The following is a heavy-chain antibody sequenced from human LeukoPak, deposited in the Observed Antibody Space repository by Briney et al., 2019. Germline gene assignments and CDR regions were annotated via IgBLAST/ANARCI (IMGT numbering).Heavy chain of an antibody. CDR1: GFSFTNYA. D-gene: IGHD3-22*01. CDR3: ATIDYYDSSGYVDVFDI. CDR2: MKGGGET. J-gene: IGHJ3*02. V-gene: IGHV3-23*01. Sequence: GGSLRLSCAASGFSFTNYAMSWVRQAPARGPEWLSSMKGGGETFYADSVKGRFTLSRDNSRNTLYLQMNGLRADDTAVYYCATIDYYDSSGYVDVFDIWGQGTMVTVSS.